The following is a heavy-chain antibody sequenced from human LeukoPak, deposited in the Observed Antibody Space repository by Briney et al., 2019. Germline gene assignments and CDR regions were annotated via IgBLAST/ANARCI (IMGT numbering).Heavy chain of an antibody. CDR2: ISSSSSTV. V-gene: IGHV3-48*01. CDR3: ARATPFDY. Sequence: GGSLRLSCAASGFTFSSYSMNWVRQAPGKGLEWVSYISSSSSTVYYADSVKGRFTISRDNAKKSLYLQMNSLRAEDTAVYSCARATPFDYWGQGTLVTVSS. CDR1: GFTFSSYS. J-gene: IGHJ4*02.